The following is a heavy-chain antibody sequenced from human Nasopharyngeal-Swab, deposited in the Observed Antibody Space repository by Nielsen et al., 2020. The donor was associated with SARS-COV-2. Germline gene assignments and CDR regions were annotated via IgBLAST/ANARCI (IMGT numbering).Heavy chain of an antibody. J-gene: IGHJ6*02. Sequence: GGSLRLSCTASGFTFNNYNFNWVRQAPGKGLEWVSSISSSSSYIYYADSVKGRFTISRDNAKNSRYLQMNSLRAEDTAMYYCARDGLDYDFWSAYFMDVWGQGTTVTVSS. CDR2: ISSSSSYI. V-gene: IGHV3-21*01. D-gene: IGHD3-3*01. CDR3: ARDGLDYDFWSAYFMDV. CDR1: GFTFNNYN.